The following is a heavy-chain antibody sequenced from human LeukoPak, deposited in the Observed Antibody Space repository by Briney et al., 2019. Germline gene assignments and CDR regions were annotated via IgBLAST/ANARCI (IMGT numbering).Heavy chain of an antibody. V-gene: IGHV4-59*12. CDR2: IYYSGST. CDR3: ARVLITVTTNWYFDL. CDR1: GGSISSYY. J-gene: IGHJ2*01. D-gene: IGHD4-17*01. Sequence: PSETLSLTCTVSGGSISSYYWSWIRQPPGKGLEWIGYIYYSGSTNYNPSLKSRVTISVDTSKNQFSLKLSSVTAADTAVYYCARVLITVTTNWYFDLWGRGTLVTVSS.